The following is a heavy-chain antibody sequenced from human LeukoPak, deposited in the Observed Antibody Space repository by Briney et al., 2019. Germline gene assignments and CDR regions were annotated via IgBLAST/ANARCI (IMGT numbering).Heavy chain of an antibody. CDR3: ARDRHFGSGNRLSYFDY. Sequence: GRSLRLSCAASGFTFSMDSMHWVRQAPGKGLEWVAAILFDGSKKYVADAVKGRFTISRDNYENSLYLQMKRLRGVDTAVYYCARDRHFGSGNRLSYFDYWGQGTLVTVSS. CDR2: ILFDGSKK. CDR1: GFTFSMDS. J-gene: IGHJ4*02. V-gene: IGHV3-30*04. D-gene: IGHD3-10*01.